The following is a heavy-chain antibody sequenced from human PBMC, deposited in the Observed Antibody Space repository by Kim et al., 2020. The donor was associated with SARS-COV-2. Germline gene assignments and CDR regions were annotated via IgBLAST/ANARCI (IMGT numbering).Heavy chain of an antibody. CDR3: ATRFLEWGGWWRGMDV. CDR1: GFTLSSYA. CDR2: ISGTGGST. V-gene: IGHV3-23*01. J-gene: IGHJ6*02. D-gene: IGHD3-3*01. Sequence: GGSLRLSCAASGFTLSSYAMNWVRQAPGKGLEWVSSISGTGGSTDYADSVKGRFTITRDNSKNTLYLQMNSLRAEDTAVYYCATRFLEWGGWWRGMDVWGQGTTVTVSS.